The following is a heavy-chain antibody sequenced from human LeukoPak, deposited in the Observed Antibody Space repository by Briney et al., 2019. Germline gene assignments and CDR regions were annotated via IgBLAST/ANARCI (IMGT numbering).Heavy chain of an antibody. Sequence: GGSLRLSCAASGFTFSSYAMSWVRQAPGKGLEWVSVIYSGGSTYYADSVKGRFTISRDNAKNSLYLQMNSLRAEDTAVYYCARGIGDFWSGYYFDYWGQGTLVTVSS. J-gene: IGHJ4*02. CDR3: ARGIGDFWSGYYFDY. D-gene: IGHD3-3*01. CDR1: GFTFSSYA. CDR2: IYSGGST. V-gene: IGHV3-23*03.